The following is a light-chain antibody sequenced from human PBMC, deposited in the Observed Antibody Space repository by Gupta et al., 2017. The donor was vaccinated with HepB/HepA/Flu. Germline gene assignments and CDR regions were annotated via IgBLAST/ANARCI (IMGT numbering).Light chain of an antibody. V-gene: IGLV2-14*03. CDR2: DVS. CDR3: SSYSSTTIVV. J-gene: IGLJ1*01. CDR1: NNDVGAYTY. Sequence: SALTQPASVSGSPGLSITISCTGTNNDVGAYTYVSWYQQHPGKAPNLMIYDVSHRPAGVSTRFSGSRSGNTASLTISGLQAEDEADYYCSSYSSTTIVVFGTGTKVTVL.